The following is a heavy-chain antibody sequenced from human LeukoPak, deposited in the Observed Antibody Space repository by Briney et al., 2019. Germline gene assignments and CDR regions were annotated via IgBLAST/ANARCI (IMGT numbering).Heavy chain of an antibody. V-gene: IGHV1-2*02. J-gene: IGHJ4*02. CDR2: INPNSGGT. D-gene: IGHD6-13*01. CDR1: GYTFTVYY. CDR3: ARLIAAAGYDY. Sequence: ASVTVSFKASGYTFTVYYMHWVRQAPGQGLEWMGWINPNSGGTNYAQKFQGRVTMTRDTSISTAYMELSRLRSDDTAVYYCARLIAAAGYDYWGQGTLVTVSS.